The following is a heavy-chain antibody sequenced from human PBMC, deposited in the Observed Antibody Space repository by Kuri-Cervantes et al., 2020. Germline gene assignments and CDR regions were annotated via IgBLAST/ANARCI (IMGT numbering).Heavy chain of an antibody. CDR2: IYQSGST. D-gene: IGHD3/OR15-3a*01. V-gene: IGHV4-38-2*02. CDR3: AREWTTRVDY. CDR1: GYSISSGHY. Sequence: SETLSLTCTVSGYSISSGHYWGWIRQPPGKGLEWIGSIYQSGSTYNNPSLKSRVTMSVDTSKNQFSLKLTSVTAADTAVYFCAREWTTRVDYWGQGTLVTVSS. J-gene: IGHJ4*02.